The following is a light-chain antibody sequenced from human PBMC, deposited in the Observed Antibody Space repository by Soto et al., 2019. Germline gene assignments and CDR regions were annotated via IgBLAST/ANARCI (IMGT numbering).Light chain of an antibody. CDR1: QSVSSSY. CDR2: ETS. J-gene: IGKJ2*01. Sequence: EIVLTQSPGTLSLSPGERATLSCRTSQSVSSSYLAWYQQRPGQAPRLLIYETSSRATGIPDRFSGSGSGTDFTLTISRLEPEDGAVYYCQQYFGSQYTFGQGTKLEIK. V-gene: IGKV3-20*01. CDR3: QQYFGSQYT.